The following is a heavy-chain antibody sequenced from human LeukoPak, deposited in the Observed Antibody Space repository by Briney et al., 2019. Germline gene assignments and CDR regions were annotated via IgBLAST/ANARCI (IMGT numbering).Heavy chain of an antibody. CDR2: IKQDGGGE. CDR1: GFTLSSYW. CDR3: ARGRYTTGWYPDYFDL. Sequence: PGGSLRLSCEASGFTLSSYWMGWVRRAPGEGLEWVANIKQDGGGEYYVDSVKGRFTISRDNAKNSVYLQMSSLRGEDTALYFCARGRYTTGWYPDYFDLWGQGTLVTVSS. J-gene: IGHJ4*02. D-gene: IGHD6-19*01. V-gene: IGHV3-7*01.